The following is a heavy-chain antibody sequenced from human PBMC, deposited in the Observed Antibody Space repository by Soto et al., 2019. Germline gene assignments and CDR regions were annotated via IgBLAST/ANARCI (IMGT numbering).Heavy chain of an antibody. D-gene: IGHD3-3*01. V-gene: IGHV3-74*01. CDR1: GFTFSSYW. J-gene: IGHJ5*02. CDR2: INSDGSRT. CDR3: ARDQAQRRGEWLLDRFAP. Sequence: EVQLVESGGGLVQPGGSLRLSCAASGFTFSSYWMHWVRQAPGKGLVWVSRINSDGSRTSYADSLKGRFTISRDNAKNTLYLQMNSLRAEDTAVYYCARDQAQRRGEWLLDRFAPWGKGTLVTVSS.